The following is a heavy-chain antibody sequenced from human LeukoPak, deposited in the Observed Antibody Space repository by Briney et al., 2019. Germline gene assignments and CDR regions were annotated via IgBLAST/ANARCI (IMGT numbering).Heavy chain of an antibody. Sequence: PSETLSLTCTVSGGSISSYYWSWIRQPPGKGLEWIGEINHSGSTNYNPSLKSRVTISVDTSKNQFSLKLSSVTAADTAVYYCARLQSGWYVYFDYWGQGTLVTVSS. J-gene: IGHJ4*02. CDR1: GGSISSYY. CDR3: ARLQSGWYVYFDY. D-gene: IGHD6-19*01. V-gene: IGHV4-34*01. CDR2: INHSGST.